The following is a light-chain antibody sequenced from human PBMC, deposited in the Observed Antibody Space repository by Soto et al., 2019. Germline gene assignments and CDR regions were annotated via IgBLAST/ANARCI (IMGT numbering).Light chain of an antibody. CDR3: QQANSFPLT. CDR1: QTISTW. V-gene: IGKV1-5*01. CDR2: DAS. Sequence: DIQVTQSPPTLSASVGDRVTITCRASQTISTWMAWYQQKPGKAPKLLVYDASTLQSGVASRFSGSGSGTEFTLIISGLQPDDSATYYCQQANSFPLTFXGGTKVDIK. J-gene: IGKJ4*01.